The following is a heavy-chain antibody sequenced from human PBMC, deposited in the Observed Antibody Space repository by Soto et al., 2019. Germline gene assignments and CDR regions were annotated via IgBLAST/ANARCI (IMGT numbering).Heavy chain of an antibody. Sequence: QVQLVESGGGVVQPGRSLRLSCAASGFTFSSYGMHWVRQAPGKGLEWVAVISYDGSNKYYADSVKGRFTISRDNSKNTLYLQMNSLRAEDTAVYYCAKTGRGAAAAAFDIWGQGTMVTVSS. CDR1: GFTFSSYG. V-gene: IGHV3-30*18. CDR2: ISYDGSNK. J-gene: IGHJ3*02. CDR3: AKTGRGAAAAAFDI. D-gene: IGHD6-13*01.